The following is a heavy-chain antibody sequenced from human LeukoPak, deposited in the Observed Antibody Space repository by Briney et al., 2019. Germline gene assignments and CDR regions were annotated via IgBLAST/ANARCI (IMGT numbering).Heavy chain of an antibody. CDR3: VKSPWYHGSGSYSGTIH. J-gene: IGHJ4*02. V-gene: IGHV3-23*03. Sequence: PGGSLRLSCAASGFTFSSYAMSWVRQAPGKGLEWVSVIYSGGSTNYAESVKGRFTISRDNSKNTLYLQMNSLRAEDTAVYYCVKSPWYHGSGSYSGTIHWGQGTLVTVSS. CDR1: GFTFSSYA. CDR2: IYSGGST. D-gene: IGHD3-10*01.